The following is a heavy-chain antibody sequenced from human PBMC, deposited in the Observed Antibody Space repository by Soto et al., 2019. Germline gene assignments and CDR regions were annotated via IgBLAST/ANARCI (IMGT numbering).Heavy chain of an antibody. V-gene: IGHV6-1*01. CDR1: GDSVSSNSAA. CDR2: TYYKSKWNN. CDR3: TCITWFRGIDV. D-gene: IGHD3-10*01. J-gene: IGHJ6*02. Sequence: QTLSITCAISGDSVSSNSAAWNWIRQSPSRGLEWLGRTYYKSKWNNDYALSVKSRITINPDTSKNQFSLHLYSVTPEDTAVYNCTCITWFRGIDVWGQRSPVSVYS.